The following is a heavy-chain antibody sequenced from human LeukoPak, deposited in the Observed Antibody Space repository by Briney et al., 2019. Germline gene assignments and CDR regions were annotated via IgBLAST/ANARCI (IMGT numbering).Heavy chain of an antibody. Sequence: SETLSLTCTVSGGSINSHYWSWIRQPPGRGLEWIGSIHYSGSTSYNPSLRSRVTISVDKSKNQFFLKLSSVTATDTAVYYCARVMLDSSGYSLDYWGQGTLVTVSS. V-gene: IGHV4-59*11. CDR2: IHYSGST. D-gene: IGHD3-22*01. CDR1: GGSINSHY. J-gene: IGHJ4*02. CDR3: ARVMLDSSGYSLDY.